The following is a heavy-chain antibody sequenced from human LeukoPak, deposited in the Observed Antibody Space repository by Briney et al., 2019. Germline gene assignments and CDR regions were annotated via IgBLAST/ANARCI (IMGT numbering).Heavy chain of an antibody. Sequence: GGSLRLSCAASGFTFSSYAMSWVRQAPGKGLAWVSGINGSGRSTHSADSVKGRFTISRDNSKNMLYLQMNSLRAEDTALYYCAKALDGYNGMDVWGQGTTVIVSS. CDR1: GFTFSSYA. CDR3: AKALDGYNGMDV. J-gene: IGHJ6*02. V-gene: IGHV3-23*01. D-gene: IGHD3-16*02. CDR2: INGSGRST.